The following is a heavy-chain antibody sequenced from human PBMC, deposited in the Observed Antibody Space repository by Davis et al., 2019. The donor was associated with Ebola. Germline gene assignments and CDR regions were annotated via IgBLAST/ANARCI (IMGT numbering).Heavy chain of an antibody. CDR2: IIPIFGTA. D-gene: IGHD3-10*01. Sequence: SVKVSCKASGGTFSSYAISWVRQAPGQGLEWMGGIIPIFGTANYAQKFQGRVTITADESTSTAYMELSSLRSEDTDVYYCRSGGYYGSGSYDYWGQGTLVTVSS. CDR3: RSGGYYGSGSYDY. V-gene: IGHV1-69*13. J-gene: IGHJ4*02. CDR1: GGTFSSYA.